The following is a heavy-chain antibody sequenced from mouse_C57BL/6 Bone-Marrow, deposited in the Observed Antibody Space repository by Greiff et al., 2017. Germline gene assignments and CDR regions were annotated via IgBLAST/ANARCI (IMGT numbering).Heavy chain of an antibody. D-gene: IGHD2-3*01. V-gene: IGHV14-4*01. Sequence: VQLQQSGAELVRPGASVKLSCTASGFNIKDDYMHWVKQRPEQGLEWIGWIDPENGDTEYASKFQGKATITADTSSNTAYLQLSSLTSEDTAVYYGTRWFYFDYWGQGTTLTVSS. CDR2: IDPENGDT. CDR1: GFNIKDDY. J-gene: IGHJ2*01. CDR3: TRWFYFDY.